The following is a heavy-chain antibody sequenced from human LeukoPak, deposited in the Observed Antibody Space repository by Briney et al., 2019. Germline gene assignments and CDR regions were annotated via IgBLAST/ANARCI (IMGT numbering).Heavy chain of an antibody. Sequence: GGSLRLSCAASGFAFSSYAMSWVRQAPGKGLEWVSAISGSGGSTYYADSVKGRFTISRDNSKNTLYLQMNSLRAEDTAVYYCAKDRGSCGSGRPRRGGYGMDVWGQGTTVTVSS. CDR3: AKDRGSCGSGRPRRGGYGMDV. D-gene: IGHD3-10*01. J-gene: IGHJ6*02. V-gene: IGHV3-23*01. CDR2: ISGSGGST. CDR1: GFAFSSYA.